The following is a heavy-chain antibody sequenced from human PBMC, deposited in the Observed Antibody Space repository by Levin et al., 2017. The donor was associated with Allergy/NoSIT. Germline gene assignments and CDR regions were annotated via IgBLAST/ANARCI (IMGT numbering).Heavy chain of an antibody. CDR1: GFTFSSYG. J-gene: IGHJ4*02. Sequence: SCAASGFTFSSYGMHWVRQAPGKGLEWVAVISYDGSNKYYADSVKGRFTISRDNSKNTLYLQMNSLRAEDTAVYYCAKDPVDTAMDYYFDYWGQGTLVTVSS. CDR3: AKDPVDTAMDYYFDY. V-gene: IGHV3-30*18. CDR2: ISYDGSNK. D-gene: IGHD5-18*01.